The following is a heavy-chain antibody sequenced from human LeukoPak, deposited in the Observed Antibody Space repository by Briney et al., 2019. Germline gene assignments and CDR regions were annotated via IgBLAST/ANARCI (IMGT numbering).Heavy chain of an antibody. D-gene: IGHD3-16*02. CDR3: ARGRLGPTFGGVIVIRRYYYYMDV. CDR2: MNPNSGNT. CDR1: GYTFTSYD. V-gene: IGHV1-8*01. J-gene: IGHJ6*03. Sequence: GASVKVSCKASGYTFTSYDINWVRQATGQGLEWMGWMNPNSGNTGYAQKFQGRVTMTRNTSISTAYMELSSLRSEDTAVYYCARGRLGPTFGGVIVIRRYYYYMDVWGKGTTVTISS.